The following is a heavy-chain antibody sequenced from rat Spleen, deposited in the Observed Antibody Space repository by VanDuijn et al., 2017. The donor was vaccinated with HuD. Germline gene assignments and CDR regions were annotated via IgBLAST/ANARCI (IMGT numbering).Heavy chain of an antibody. CDR1: GFSLTSNG. Sequence: QVQLKESGPGLVQPSQTLSLICTVSGFSLTSNGVSWVRQPPGKGLEWLAAVSSGGHTYYNSVLKSRLSISRDTSKSQLFLKMNSLQTEDTATYYCARGGMDAWGQGASVTVSS. CDR3: ARGGMDA. V-gene: IGHV2S12*01. CDR2: VSSGGHT. J-gene: IGHJ4*01.